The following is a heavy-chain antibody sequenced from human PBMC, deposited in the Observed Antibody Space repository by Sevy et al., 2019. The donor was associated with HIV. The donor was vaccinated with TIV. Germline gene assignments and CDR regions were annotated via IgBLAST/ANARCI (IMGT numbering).Heavy chain of an antibody. CDR1: GGIFRSNA. Sequence: ASVKVSCKASGGIFRSNAISWVRQAPGQGLEWMGGIIAVFGTTNYGRKFQGRVTVTADESRSTAYMELSSLRSEDTGVYYCAGVKYYYVSGSFDYWGQGTQVTVSS. CDR2: IIAVFGTT. CDR3: AGVKYYYVSGSFDY. V-gene: IGHV1-69*13. D-gene: IGHD3-10*01. J-gene: IGHJ4*01.